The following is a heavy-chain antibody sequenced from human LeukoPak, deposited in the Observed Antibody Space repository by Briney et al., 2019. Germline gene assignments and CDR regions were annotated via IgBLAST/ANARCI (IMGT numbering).Heavy chain of an antibody. CDR2: INHSGST. V-gene: IGHV4-34*01. D-gene: IGHD3-3*01. CDR3: ARCFVFWSVNWFDP. CDR1: GGSFSGYY. J-gene: IGHJ5*02. Sequence: PSETLSLTCAVYGGSFSGYYWSWIRQPPGKWLEWIGEINHSGSTNYNPSLKSRVTISVDTSKNQFSLKLSSVTAADTAVYYCARCFVFWSVNWFDPWGQGTLVTVSS.